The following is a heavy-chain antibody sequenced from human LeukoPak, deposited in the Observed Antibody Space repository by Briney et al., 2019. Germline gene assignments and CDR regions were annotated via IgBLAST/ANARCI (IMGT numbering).Heavy chain of an antibody. J-gene: IGHJ5*02. CDR3: ARGRVAAAGTNWFDP. CDR1: GFTFSSYW. V-gene: IGHV3-7*03. D-gene: IGHD6-13*01. CDR2: IKQDGSEK. Sequence: GGSLRLSCAASGFTFSSYWMSWVRQAPGKGLEWVANIKQDGSEKYYVDSVKGRFTISRDNAKNSLYLQMNSLRAEDTAVYYCARGRVAAAGTNWFDPWGQGTLVTVSS.